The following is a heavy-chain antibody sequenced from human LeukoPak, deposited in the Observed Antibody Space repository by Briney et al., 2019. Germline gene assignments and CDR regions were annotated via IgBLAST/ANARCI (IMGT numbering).Heavy chain of an antibody. J-gene: IGHJ4*02. CDR2: IYYSGST. CDR3: ARDSSSAFDY. CDR1: GDFISSSRYY. D-gene: IGHD6-6*01. Sequence: NPSETLSLTCIVSGDFISSSRYYWGWIRQPPGKGLEWIGYIYYSGSTNYNPSLKSRVTISVDTSKNQFSLKLSSVTAADTAVYYCARDSSSAFDYWGQGTLVTVSS. V-gene: IGHV4-61*05.